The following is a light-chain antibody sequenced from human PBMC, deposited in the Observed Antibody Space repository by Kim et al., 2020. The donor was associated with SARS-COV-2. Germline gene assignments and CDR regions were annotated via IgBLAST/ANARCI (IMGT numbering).Light chain of an antibody. CDR2: GAS. Sequence: EVVMTQSPATLSVSPGERATLSCRASQSISSNLAWYQHKPGQAPRLLIFGASTRATGIPTRFSGSGSETDFTLTISSLQSEDFVVYYCQQYNNWPLYTFGQGTKLEI. J-gene: IGKJ2*01. CDR1: QSISSN. V-gene: IGKV3-15*01. CDR3: QQYNNWPLYT.